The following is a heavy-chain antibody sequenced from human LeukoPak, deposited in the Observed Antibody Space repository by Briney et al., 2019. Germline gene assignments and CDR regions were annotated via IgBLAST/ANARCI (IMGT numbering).Heavy chain of an antibody. V-gene: IGHV4-59*10. CDR3: ARDRLRRLDY. D-gene: IGHD5-12*01. Sequence: PSETLSLTCAVYGGSFSGYYWSWIRQPPGKGLEWIGRIYTSGSTNYNPSLKSRVAISVDTSKNQFSLKLSSVTAADTAVYYCARDRLRRLDYWGQGTLVTVSS. J-gene: IGHJ4*02. CDR1: GGSFSGYY. CDR2: IYTSGST.